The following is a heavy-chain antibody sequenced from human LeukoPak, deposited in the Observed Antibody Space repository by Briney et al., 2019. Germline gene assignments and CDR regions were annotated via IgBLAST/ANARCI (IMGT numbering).Heavy chain of an antibody. CDR3: AKDIRPPGDSSGWEAFDY. CDR2: ISGSGGST. V-gene: IGHV3-23*01. J-gene: IGHJ4*02. Sequence: GGSLRLSCAASGFTFSSYAMSWVRQAPGKGLEWVSAISGSGGSTYYADSVKGRFTISRDNAENSLYLQMNSLRAEDTALYYCAKDIRPPGDSSGWEAFDYWGQGTLVTVSS. D-gene: IGHD6-19*01. CDR1: GFTFSSYA.